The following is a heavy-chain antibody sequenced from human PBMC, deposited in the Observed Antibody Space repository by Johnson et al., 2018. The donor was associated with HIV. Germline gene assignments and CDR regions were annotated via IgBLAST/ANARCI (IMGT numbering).Heavy chain of an antibody. V-gene: IGHV3-13*01. J-gene: IGHJ3*01. Sequence: EVQLVESGGGLKQPGGSLRLSCAASGFTFSSYDMHWVRQATGNGLEWVSTIGTAGDTYYPGSVKGRFTVSREDAKNSLYLQMNSLRVEDTAVYYCARGSRYTYDNDDAYLLHAFDFWGQGTMVTVSS. CDR2: IGTAGDT. CDR1: GFTFSSYD. D-gene: IGHD3-22*01. CDR3: ARGSRYTYDNDDAYLLHAFDF.